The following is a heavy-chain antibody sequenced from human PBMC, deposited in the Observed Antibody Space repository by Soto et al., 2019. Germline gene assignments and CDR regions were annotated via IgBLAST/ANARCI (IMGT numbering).Heavy chain of an antibody. CDR2: IHSGGST. D-gene: IGHD2-15*01. Sequence: PGGSLRLSCAASGFTVSSNYMSWVRQAPGKGLEWVSVIHSGGSTYYADSVKGRFTISRDNSKNTLYLQMNSLRAEDTAVYYCAKPPPVVVVAATSSNWFDPWGQGTLVTVS. CDR1: GFTVSSNY. J-gene: IGHJ5*02. V-gene: IGHV3-66*04. CDR3: AKPPPVVVVAATSSNWFDP.